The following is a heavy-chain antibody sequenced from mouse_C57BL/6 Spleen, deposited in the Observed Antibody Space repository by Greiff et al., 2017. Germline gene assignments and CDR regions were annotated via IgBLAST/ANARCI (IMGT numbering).Heavy chain of an antibody. D-gene: IGHD2-5*01. V-gene: IGHV1-4*01. J-gene: IGHJ2*01. CDR1: GYTFTSYT. CDR3: AYPPYSNSYYFDY. CDR2: INPSSGYT. Sequence: VQGVESGAELARPGASVKMSCKASGYTFTSYTMHWVKQRPGQGLEWIGYINPSSGYTKYNQKFKDKATLTADKSSSTAYMQLSSLTSEDSAVYYCAYPPYSNSYYFDYWGQGTTLTVSS.